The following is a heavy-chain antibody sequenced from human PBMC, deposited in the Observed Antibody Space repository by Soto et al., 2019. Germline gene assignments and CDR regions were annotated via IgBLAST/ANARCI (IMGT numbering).Heavy chain of an antibody. CDR2: ISSSSSTI. V-gene: IGHV3-48*02. Sequence: EVQLVESGGGFVQPGGSLRLSCAASGFTFSSYSMNWVRQAPGKGLEWVSYISSSSSTIYYADSVKGRFTISRDNAKNSLYLQMNRLRDEDTAVYYCASGKDYAEGGYWGQGTLVTVSS. J-gene: IGHJ4*02. D-gene: IGHD4-17*01. CDR1: GFTFSSYS. CDR3: ASGKDYAEGGY.